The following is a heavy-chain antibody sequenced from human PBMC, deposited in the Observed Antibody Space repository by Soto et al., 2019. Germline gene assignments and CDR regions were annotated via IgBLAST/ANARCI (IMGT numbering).Heavy chain of an antibody. CDR3: TRVRGSGWCDY. Sequence: GGSLRLSCAASGFTFSSYAMHWVRQAPGKGLEWVAVISYDGSNKYYADSVKGRFTISRDNSKNTLYLQMNSLRAEDTAVYYCTRVRGSGWCDYWGQGTLVTVSS. V-gene: IGHV3-30-3*01. D-gene: IGHD6-19*01. J-gene: IGHJ4*02. CDR1: GFTFSSYA. CDR2: ISYDGSNK.